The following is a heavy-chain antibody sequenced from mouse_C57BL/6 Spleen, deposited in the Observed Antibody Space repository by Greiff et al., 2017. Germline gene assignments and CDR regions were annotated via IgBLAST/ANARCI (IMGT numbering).Heavy chain of an antibody. V-gene: IGHV1-15*01. Sequence: QVQLQQSGAELVRPGASVTLSCKASGYTFTDYEMHWVKQTPVHGLEWIGAIDPETGGTAYNQKFKGKAILTADKSSSTAYMELRSLTSEDSAVYYCTRYGTTVVEEAWFAYWGQGTLVTVSA. J-gene: IGHJ3*01. CDR1: GYTFTDYE. CDR3: TRYGTTVVEEAWFAY. CDR2: IDPETGGT. D-gene: IGHD1-1*01.